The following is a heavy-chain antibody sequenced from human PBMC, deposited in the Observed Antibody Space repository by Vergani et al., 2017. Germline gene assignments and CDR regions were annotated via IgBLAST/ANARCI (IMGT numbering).Heavy chain of an antibody. CDR2: ISSSSSYT. D-gene: IGHD4-17*01. Sequence: QVQLVESGGGLVKPGGSLRLSCAASGFTFSDYYMSWIRQAPGKGLEWVSYISSSSSYTNYADFVKGRFTISRDNAKNSLYLQMNSLRAEDTAVYYCARIYGDYRLFDAFDIWGQGTMVTVSS. V-gene: IGHV3-11*06. CDR3: ARIYGDYRLFDAFDI. CDR1: GFTFSDYY. J-gene: IGHJ3*02.